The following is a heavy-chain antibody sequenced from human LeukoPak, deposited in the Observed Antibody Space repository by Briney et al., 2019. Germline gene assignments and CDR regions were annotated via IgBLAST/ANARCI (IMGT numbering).Heavy chain of an antibody. CDR3: ARDLKYYDSSGFDY. CDR2: ISSSSSYI. J-gene: IGHJ4*02. Sequence: GGSLRLSCATSGFTFSSYSMNWVRQAPGKGLEWVSCISSSSSYIYYTDSVKGRFTISRDNAKNSLTLQMNSLRSEDTAVYYCARDLKYYDSSGFDYWGQGTLVTVSS. CDR1: GFTFSSYS. V-gene: IGHV3-21*01. D-gene: IGHD3-22*01.